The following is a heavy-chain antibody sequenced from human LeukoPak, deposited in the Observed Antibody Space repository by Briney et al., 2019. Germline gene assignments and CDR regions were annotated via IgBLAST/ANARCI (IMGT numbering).Heavy chain of an antibody. D-gene: IGHD6-13*01. CDR1: GFTFTISA. J-gene: IGHJ4*02. Sequence: QAGGSLRLSCAASGFTFTISAMAWVRQAPGKGLEWVSGISGSGDRKDYADSVRGRVTISRDNRKNTLHLEMNSLRVEDTAVYYCAKEGGYSSTWYWGQGTLVTVSS. V-gene: IGHV3-23*01. CDR3: AKEGGYSSTWY. CDR2: ISGSGDRK.